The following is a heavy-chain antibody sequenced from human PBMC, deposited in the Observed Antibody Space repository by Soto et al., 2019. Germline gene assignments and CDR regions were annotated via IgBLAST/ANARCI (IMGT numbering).Heavy chain of an antibody. CDR2: ISGSGGST. Sequence: GGSLRLSCAAPGFTFSRYAMSCVRQAPGKRLEWVSAISGSGGSTYYADSVKGRFTISRDNSKNTLYLQMNSLRAEDTAVYYCAKDLKKRYCSSTSCYARGFXYWGQGTLVXVSS. CDR3: AKDLKKRYCSSTSCYARGFXY. V-gene: IGHV3-23*01. CDR1: GFTFSRYA. J-gene: IGHJ4*02. D-gene: IGHD2-2*01.